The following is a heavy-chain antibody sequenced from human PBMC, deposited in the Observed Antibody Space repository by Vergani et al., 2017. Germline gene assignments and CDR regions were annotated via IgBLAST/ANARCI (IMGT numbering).Heavy chain of an antibody. J-gene: IGHJ4*02. CDR1: GFTFSSDG. Sequence: QMQLVESGGGVIQPGGSLRLSCAASGFTFSSDGMQWVRQAPGKGLEWVAVIDFKGNDAYYTDSVRGRFIISRDNSKNTLYLQMNSLRVEDTALYYCAKQYVGTSDCWGQGTLVTVPS. D-gene: IGHD1-26*01. CDR3: AKQYVGTSDC. V-gene: IGHV3-30*02. CDR2: IDFKGNDA.